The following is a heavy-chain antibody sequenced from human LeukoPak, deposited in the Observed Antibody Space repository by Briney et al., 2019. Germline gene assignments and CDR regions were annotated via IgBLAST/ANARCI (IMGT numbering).Heavy chain of an antibody. CDR3: AKSGLGYCSSTSCPPEGY. D-gene: IGHD2-2*01. V-gene: IGHV3-23*01. Sequence: PGGSLRLSCAASGFTFSSYAMSWVRQAPGKGLEWVSAISGSGGSTYYADSVKGRFTISRDNSKNTLYLQMNSLRAEDTAVYYCAKSGLGYCSSTSCPPEGYWGQGTLVAVSS. CDR1: GFTFSSYA. CDR2: ISGSGGST. J-gene: IGHJ4*02.